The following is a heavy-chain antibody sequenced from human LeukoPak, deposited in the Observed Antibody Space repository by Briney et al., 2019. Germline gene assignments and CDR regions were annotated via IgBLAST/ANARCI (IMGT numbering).Heavy chain of an antibody. CDR2: IYYSGST. J-gene: IGHJ4*02. Sequence: SETLSLTCTVSGGSISIYYWSWIRQPPGKGLEWIGYIYYSGSTNYNPSLKSRVTISVDTSKNQFSLKLSSVTAADTAVYYCARGGDTAIYYWGQGTLVTVSS. CDR1: GGSISIYY. CDR3: ARGGDTAIYY. D-gene: IGHD5-18*01. V-gene: IGHV4-59*01.